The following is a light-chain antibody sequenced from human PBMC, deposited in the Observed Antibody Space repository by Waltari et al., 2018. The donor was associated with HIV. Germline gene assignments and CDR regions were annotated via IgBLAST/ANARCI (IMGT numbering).Light chain of an antibody. CDR2: DAS. Sequence: VLTHSPRALSFFPAKRATLSCRASHPLSSNCLAWYQYKPGQAPRLLIYDASRMATAIPARFSGSGSGTDFTLTINRLEPEDFAVYYCQQYHGSPLTFGGGTTVE. J-gene: IGKJ4*01. CDR3: QQYHGSPLT. V-gene: IGKV3-20*01. CDR1: HPLSSNC.